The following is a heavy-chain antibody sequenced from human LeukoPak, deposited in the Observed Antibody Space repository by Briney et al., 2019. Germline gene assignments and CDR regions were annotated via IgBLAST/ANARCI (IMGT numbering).Heavy chain of an antibody. CDR3: ARLLRTNWFDP. CDR2: IYYSGST. CDR1: GGSISSGGYS. D-gene: IGHD2-15*01. J-gene: IGHJ5*02. Sequence: TLSLTCAVSGGSISSGGYSWSWIRQPPGKGLEWIGYIYYSGSTYYNPSLKSRVTISVDTSKNQFSLKLSSVTAADTAVYYCARLLRTNWFDPWGQGTLVTVSS. V-gene: IGHV4-30-4*07.